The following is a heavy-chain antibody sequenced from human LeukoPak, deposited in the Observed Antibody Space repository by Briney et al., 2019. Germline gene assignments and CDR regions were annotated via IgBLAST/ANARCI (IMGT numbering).Heavy chain of an antibody. CDR2: ISGSGGST. Sequence: GGSLRLSCAASGFTSSSYAMSWVRQAPGKGLEWVSAISGSGGSTYYADSVKGRFTISRDNSKNTLYLQMNSLRAEDTAVYYCARKYYYDPNWFDPWGQGTLVTVSS. V-gene: IGHV3-23*01. CDR3: ARKYYYDPNWFDP. J-gene: IGHJ5*02. CDR1: GFTSSSYA. D-gene: IGHD3-22*01.